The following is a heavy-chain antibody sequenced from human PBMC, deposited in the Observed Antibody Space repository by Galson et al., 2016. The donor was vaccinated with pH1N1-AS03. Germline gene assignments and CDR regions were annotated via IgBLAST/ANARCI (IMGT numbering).Heavy chain of an antibody. Sequence: QSGAEVKKPGESLKISCQASGYTFRNHWIGWVRQMPGKGLEWMGIIYPPDSDVRYNPSFQGQVTISADKSINTAYLQWSSLKASDTAIYYCARHASPTILSYHFDFWGRGTLVTVSS. CDR3: ARHASPTILSYHFDF. J-gene: IGHJ4*02. D-gene: IGHD1-26*01. CDR1: GYTFRNHW. V-gene: IGHV5-51*01. CDR2: IYPPDSDV.